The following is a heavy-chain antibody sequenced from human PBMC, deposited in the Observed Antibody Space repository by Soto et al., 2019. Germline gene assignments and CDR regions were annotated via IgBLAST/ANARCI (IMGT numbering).Heavy chain of an antibody. CDR3: ARGSLGSSFVD. V-gene: IGHV1-46*01. Sequence: ASVKVSCKASGYTFTTYYMYWVRQAPGQGLEWMGIINPSGGSTSFAQKFQGRVTMTRDTSTSTVYMELISLTAADTAVYYCARGSLGSSFVDWGQGTLVTVSS. CDR2: INPSGGST. J-gene: IGHJ4*02. CDR1: GYTFTTYY. D-gene: IGHD6-6*01.